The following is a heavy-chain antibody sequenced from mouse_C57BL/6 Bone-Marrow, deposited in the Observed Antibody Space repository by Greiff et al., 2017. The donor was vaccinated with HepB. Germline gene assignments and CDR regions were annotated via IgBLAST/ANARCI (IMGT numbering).Heavy chain of an antibody. CDR2: INPNNGGT. CDR3: ASGGVDY. CDR1: GYTFTDYY. V-gene: IGHV1-26*01. Sequence: EVQLQQSGPELVKPGASVKISCKASGYTFTDYYMNWVKQSHGKSLEWIGDINPNNGGTSYNQKFKGKATLTVDKSSSTAYMELRSLTSEDSAVYYCASGGVDYWGQGTTLTVSS. J-gene: IGHJ2*01.